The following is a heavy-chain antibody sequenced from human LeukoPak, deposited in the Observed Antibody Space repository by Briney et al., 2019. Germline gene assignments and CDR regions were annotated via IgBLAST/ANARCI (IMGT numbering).Heavy chain of an antibody. Sequence: SETLSLTCTVSGGSISSSSYYWGWIRQPPGKGLEWIGSIYYSGSTYYNPSLKSRVTISVDTSKNQFSPKLSSVTAADTAVYYCARAGLIVGATTLDYWGQGTLVTVSS. CDR1: GGSISSSSYY. J-gene: IGHJ4*02. CDR3: ARAGLIVGATTLDY. V-gene: IGHV4-39*07. D-gene: IGHD1-26*01. CDR2: IYYSGST.